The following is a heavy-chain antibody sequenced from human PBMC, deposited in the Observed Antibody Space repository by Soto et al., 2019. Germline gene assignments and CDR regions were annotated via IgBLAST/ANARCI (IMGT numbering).Heavy chain of an antibody. D-gene: IGHD4-17*01. CDR1: GGSISSGGYY. V-gene: IGHV4-31*03. CDR2: IYYSGST. J-gene: IGHJ2*01. CDR3: ARDSSPVTTVTTTMGWYFDL. Sequence: QVQLQESGPGLVKPSQTLSLTCTVSGGSISSGGYYWSWIRQHPGKGLEWIGDIYYSGSTYYNPSLKIRVTISVDTSKNQSSLKLSSVTAADTAVYYCARDSSPVTTVTTTMGWYFDLWGRGTLVTVSS.